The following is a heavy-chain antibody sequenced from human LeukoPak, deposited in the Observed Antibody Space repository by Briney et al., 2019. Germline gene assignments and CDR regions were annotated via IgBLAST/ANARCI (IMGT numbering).Heavy chain of an antibody. J-gene: IGHJ4*02. CDR1: GGSFSGYY. D-gene: IGHD1-26*01. CDR3: ARHVRPRGPLGY. CDR2: INHSGST. Sequence: PSETLSLTCAVYGGSFSGYYWSWIRQPPGKGLEWIGEINHSGSTNYNPSLKSRVTISVDTSKNQFSLKLSSVTAADTAVYYCARHVRPRGPLGYWGQGTLVTVSS. V-gene: IGHV4-34*01.